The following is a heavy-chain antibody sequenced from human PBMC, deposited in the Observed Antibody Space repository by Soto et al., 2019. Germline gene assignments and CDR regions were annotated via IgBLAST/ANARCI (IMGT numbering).Heavy chain of an antibody. D-gene: IGHD6-13*01. CDR3: ATEMGIAAAGGLGDYYYGMDV. V-gene: IGHV4-39*01. CDR1: GGSISSSSYY. Sequence: QLQLQESGPGLVKPSETLSLTCTVSGGSISSSSYYWGWIRQPPGKGLEWIGSIYYSGSTYYNPSLKSRVTISVDTSKNQFSLKLSSVTAADTAVYYCATEMGIAAAGGLGDYYYGMDVWGQGTTVTVSS. CDR2: IYYSGST. J-gene: IGHJ6*02.